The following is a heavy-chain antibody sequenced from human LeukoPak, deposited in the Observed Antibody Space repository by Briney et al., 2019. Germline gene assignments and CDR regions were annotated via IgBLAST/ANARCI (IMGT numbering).Heavy chain of an antibody. D-gene: IGHD6-19*01. V-gene: IGHV4-59*08. CDR3: ARQSSGWYYFDY. CDR2: IYSTGST. J-gene: IGHJ4*02. Sequence: SETLSLTCTVSGGSISSFYWTWIRQXXXXXXXYIGYIYSTGSTNYNPSLKSRVTISLDTPKNQFSLRLSSVTAADTAVYYCARQSSGWYYFDYWGQGTLVTVSS. CDR1: GGSISSFY.